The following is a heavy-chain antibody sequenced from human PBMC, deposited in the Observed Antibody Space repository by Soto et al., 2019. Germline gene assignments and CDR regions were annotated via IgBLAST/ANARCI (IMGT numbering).Heavy chain of an antibody. CDR2: IYYSGST. CDR1: GGSISSYY. Sequence: SETLSLTCTVSGGSISSYYWSWVRQPPGKGLEWIGYIYYSGSTNYNPSLKSRVTISVYTSKNQFSLKLSSVTAADTAVYYCARDHVLGNWFDPWGQGTLVTVSS. CDR3: ARDHVLGNWFDP. D-gene: IGHD3-10*01. J-gene: IGHJ5*02. V-gene: IGHV4-59*01.